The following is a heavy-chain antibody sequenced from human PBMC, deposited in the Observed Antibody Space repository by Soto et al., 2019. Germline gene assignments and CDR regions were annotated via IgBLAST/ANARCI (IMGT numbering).Heavy chain of an antibody. Sequence: QVQLQESGPGLVKPSGTLSLTCAVSSGSISSSNWWSWVRQPPGKGLEWSGEIYHSGSTNYNPSHKSRVTISVDKSKNQVSLKLSSVTAADTAVYYCASGTPPLLYDAFDIWGQGTMVTVSS. CDR1: SGSISSSNW. J-gene: IGHJ3*02. D-gene: IGHD2-2*02. CDR2: IYHSGST. CDR3: ASGTPPLLYDAFDI. V-gene: IGHV4-4*02.